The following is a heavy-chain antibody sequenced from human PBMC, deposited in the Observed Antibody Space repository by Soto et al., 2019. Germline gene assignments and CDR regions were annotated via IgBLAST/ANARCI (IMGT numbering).Heavy chain of an antibody. Sequence: QVQLVESGGGVVQPGRSLRLSCAASGFTFSSYGMHWVRQAPGKGLEWVAVISYDGSNKYYADSVKGRFTISRDNSKNTLYLQMNSLRAEDTAVYYCAKGQRPATARKDYYYYGMDVWGQGTTVTVSS. CDR1: GFTFSSYG. CDR2: ISYDGSNK. D-gene: IGHD2-2*01. CDR3: AKGQRPATARKDYYYYGMDV. V-gene: IGHV3-30*18. J-gene: IGHJ6*02.